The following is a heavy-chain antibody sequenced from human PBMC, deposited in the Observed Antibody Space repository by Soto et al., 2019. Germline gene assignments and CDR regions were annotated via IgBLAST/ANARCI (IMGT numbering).Heavy chain of an antibody. V-gene: IGHV3-23*01. Sequence: PGWSLRLSCAASGFTFSSYAMSWVRQAPGKGLEWVSAISGSGGSTYYADSVKGRFTISRDNSKNTLYLQMNSLRAEDTAVYYCAKDNHVVVVAATLDYWGQGTLVTVSS. CDR1: GFTFSSYA. CDR2: ISGSGGST. CDR3: AKDNHVVVVAATLDY. D-gene: IGHD2-15*01. J-gene: IGHJ4*02.